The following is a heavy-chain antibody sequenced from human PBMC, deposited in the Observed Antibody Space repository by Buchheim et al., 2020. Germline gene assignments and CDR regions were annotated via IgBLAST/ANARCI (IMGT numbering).Heavy chain of an antibody. J-gene: IGHJ4*02. D-gene: IGHD3-22*01. Sequence: QVQLQESGPGLVKPSETLSLTCTVSGGSISSYYWSWIRQPPGKGLEWIGYIYYSGSTNYNPSLKSRVTISVDTSKNQFSLKLSSVTAADTAVYYCARGSGSGYYPYYFDYWGQGTL. V-gene: IGHV4-59*12. CDR1: GGSISSYY. CDR3: ARGSGSGYYPYYFDY. CDR2: IYYSGST.